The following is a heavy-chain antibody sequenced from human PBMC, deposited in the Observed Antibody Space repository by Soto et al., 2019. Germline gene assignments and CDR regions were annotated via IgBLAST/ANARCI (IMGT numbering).Heavy chain of an antibody. CDR1: GFTFSSYA. CDR3: AKDSSVRAAAGTDAFDI. CDR2: ISGSGGST. Sequence: GGSLRLSCAASGFTFSSYAMSWVRQAPGKGLEWVSAISGSGGSTYYADSVKGRFTISRDNSKNTLYLQMNSLRAEDTAVYYCAKDSSVRAAAGTDAFDIWGQGTMVTVSS. V-gene: IGHV3-23*01. J-gene: IGHJ3*02. D-gene: IGHD6-13*01.